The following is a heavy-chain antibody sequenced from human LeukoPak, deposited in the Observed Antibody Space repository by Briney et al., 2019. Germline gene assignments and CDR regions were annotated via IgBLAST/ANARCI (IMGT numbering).Heavy chain of an antibody. CDR1: GYTFTGYY. CDR3: ARSGYSSGWELGDYCYYGMDV. D-gene: IGHD6-19*01. V-gene: IGHV1-2*02. CDR2: INPNSGGT. J-gene: IGHJ6*02. Sequence: ASVKVSCKASGYTFTGYYMHWVRQAPGQGLEWMGWINPNSGGTNYAQKFQGRVTMTRDTSISTAYMELSRLRSDDTAVYYCARSGYSSGWELGDYCYYGMDVWGQGTTVTVSS.